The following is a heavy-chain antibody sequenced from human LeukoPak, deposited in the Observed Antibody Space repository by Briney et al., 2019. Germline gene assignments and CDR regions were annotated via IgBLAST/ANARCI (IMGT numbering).Heavy chain of an antibody. J-gene: IGHJ3*02. V-gene: IGHV1-46*01. CDR3: AREVLRFLEWLPHDAFDI. CDR2: INPSGGST. Sequence: ASVKVSCKASGYTFTSYYMHWVRQAPGQGLEWMGIINPSGGSTSYAQKFQGRVTMTRDMSTSTVYMELSSLRSEDTAVYYCAREVLRFLEWLPHDAFDIWGQGTMVTVSS. D-gene: IGHD3-3*01. CDR1: GYTFTSYY.